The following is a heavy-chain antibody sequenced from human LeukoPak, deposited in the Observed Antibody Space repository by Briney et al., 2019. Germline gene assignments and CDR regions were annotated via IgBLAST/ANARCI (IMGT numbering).Heavy chain of an antibody. V-gene: IGHV3-74*03. CDR1: GFTFSSYW. CDR2: IDSDGSST. CDR3: ASIVGASGG. D-gene: IGHD1-26*01. J-gene: IGHJ4*02. Sequence: QPGGSLRLSCAASGFTFSSYWMYSVRQAPGKGLVWVSRIDSDGSSTTYADSVKGRFTISRDNAKNTLYLQMNSLRAEDTAVYYCASIVGASGGWGQGTLVTVSS.